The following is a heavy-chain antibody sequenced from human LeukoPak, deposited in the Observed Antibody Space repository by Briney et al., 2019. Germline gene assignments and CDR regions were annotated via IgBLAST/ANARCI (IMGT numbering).Heavy chain of an antibody. Sequence: GGSLRLSCAASGFTFSSYAMSWVRQAPGKGLEWVSAISGSGGSTYYADSVKGRFTISRDSAKNSLYLQMNSLRAEDTAVYYCARATRGVASDFDYWGQGTPVTVSS. J-gene: IGHJ4*02. CDR3: ARATRGVASDFDY. V-gene: IGHV3-23*01. D-gene: IGHD2-15*01. CDR2: ISGSGGST. CDR1: GFTFSSYA.